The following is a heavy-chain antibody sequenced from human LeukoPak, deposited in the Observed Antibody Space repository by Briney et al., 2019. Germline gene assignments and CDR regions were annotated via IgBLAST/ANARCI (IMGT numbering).Heavy chain of an antibody. CDR3: ASSVIQLWTPFDY. CDR1: GGSFSGYY. V-gene: IGHV4-34*01. Sequence: SETLPLTCAVYGGSFSGYYWSWIRQPPGKGLEWIGEINHSGSTNYNPSLKSRVTISVDTSKNQFSLKLSSVTAADTAVYYCASSVIQLWTPFDYWGQGTLVTVSS. J-gene: IGHJ4*02. CDR2: INHSGST. D-gene: IGHD5-18*01.